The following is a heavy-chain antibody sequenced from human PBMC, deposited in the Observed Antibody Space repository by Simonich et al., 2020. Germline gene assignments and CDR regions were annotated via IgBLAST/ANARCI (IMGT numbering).Heavy chain of an antibody. J-gene: IGHJ3*02. CDR2: IYYMRST. CDR1: GGSISSSSYY. CDR3: ARRGYCSSTSCYDAFDI. V-gene: IGHV4-39*01. Sequence: QLQLQESGPGLVKPSETLSLTCTVSGGSISSSSYYWGWIRQPPGTGLEWLGSIYYMRSTSYTPSLKKRVTISVDTSKNQFSLKRSSVTAADTAVYYCARRGYCSSTSCYDAFDIWGQGTMVTVSS. D-gene: IGHD2-2*01.